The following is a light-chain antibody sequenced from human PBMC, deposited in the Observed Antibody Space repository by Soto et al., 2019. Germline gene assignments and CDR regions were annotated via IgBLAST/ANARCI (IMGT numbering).Light chain of an antibody. CDR1: ISDVGGYNY. CDR2: EVS. V-gene: IGLV2-14*01. CDR3: SSSTSRGTLVV. Sequence: QSALTQPASVSGSPGQSITISCTGTISDVGGYNYVSWYQQHPGKAPKLMIYEVSNRPPGLSNRFSGSKSGNTASLTISGLQADDEADYYCSSSTSRGTLVVFGGGTKVTVL. J-gene: IGLJ2*01.